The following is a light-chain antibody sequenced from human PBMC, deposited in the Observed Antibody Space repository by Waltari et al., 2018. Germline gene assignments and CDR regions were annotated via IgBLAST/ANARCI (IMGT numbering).Light chain of an antibody. CDR1: SSDIGGYHF. V-gene: IGLV2-14*03. CDR3: SSYTSSRTVV. CDR2: DVS. Sequence: QSALTQPASVSGSPGQSITISCTGSSSDIGGYHFVSWYQQHPGKAPKVMIYDVSHRPSRMCDGCSGSKSGNTASLTIYGLQGEEEADYYCSSYTSSRTVVFGGGTKLTVL. J-gene: IGLJ3*02.